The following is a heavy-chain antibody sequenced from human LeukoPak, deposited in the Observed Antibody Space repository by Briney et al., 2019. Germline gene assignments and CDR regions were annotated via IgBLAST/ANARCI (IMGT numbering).Heavy chain of an antibody. D-gene: IGHD3-22*01. J-gene: IGHJ5*02. CDR3: ARDLGQYYDTSDNWFDP. CDR2: INSDGINT. Sequence: GGSLRLSCAASGFTFSNYWMHLVRQAPGKGLVWVSRINSDGINTSYADSVKGRFTISRDNAKNTLNLQMNSLRAEDTAVYYCARDLGQYYDTSDNWFDPWGQGTLVTVSS. CDR1: GFTFSNYW. V-gene: IGHV3-74*01.